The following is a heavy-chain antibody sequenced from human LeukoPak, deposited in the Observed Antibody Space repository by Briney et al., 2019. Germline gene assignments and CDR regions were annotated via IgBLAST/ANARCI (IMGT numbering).Heavy chain of an antibody. J-gene: IGHJ5*02. CDR2: IYYSGST. D-gene: IGHD6-13*01. Sequence: SETLSLTCTVSGGSISSYYWSWIRQPPGKGLEWIGNIYYSGSTNYNPSLKSRVTISVDTSKNQFSLKLSSVTAADTAVYYCARLAAAGTRWFDPWGQGTLVTVSS. V-gene: IGHV4-59*01. CDR1: GGSISSYY. CDR3: ARLAAAGTRWFDP.